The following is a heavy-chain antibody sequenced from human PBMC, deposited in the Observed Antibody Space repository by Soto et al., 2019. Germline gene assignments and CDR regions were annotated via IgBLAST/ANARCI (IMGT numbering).Heavy chain of an antibody. V-gene: IGHV3-64*01. D-gene: IGHD6-13*01. CDR3: ARRGYGSRWPNVYMDV. Sequence: EAQLVESGGGLVQPGGSLRLSCAPSGFTFSTYEWHWARQAPGRGREKVSGIRNNGANTDYAKSVKGRFTISRDNSENTLYLQMGSLRAEDMALYYCARRGYGSRWPNVYMDVWGKGTTVTVSS. CDR2: IRNNGANT. J-gene: IGHJ6*03. CDR1: GFTFSTYE.